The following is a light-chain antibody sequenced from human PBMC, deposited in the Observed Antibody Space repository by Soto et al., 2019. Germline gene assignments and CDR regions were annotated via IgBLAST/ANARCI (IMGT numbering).Light chain of an antibody. J-gene: IGKJ4*01. CDR2: HAS. CDR3: QQRRNWPPLT. CDR1: EYVDIY. V-gene: IGKV3-11*01. Sequence: ETVLTQSPATLSLSPGETATLSCRASEYVDIYLAWYQQKPGQAPRLLIYHASNRATGIPARFSGSGSGTDFTLTISSLEPEDSAVYYCQQRRNWPPLTFGGGTSVEIK.